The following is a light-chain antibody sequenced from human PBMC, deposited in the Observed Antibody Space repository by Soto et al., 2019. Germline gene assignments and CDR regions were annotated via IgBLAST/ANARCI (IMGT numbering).Light chain of an antibody. Sequence: DLQMTQSPSSLSASVGDRVTLTCRASQTINYYLNWYQQKTGQAPKLLIFGASTLQDGVPSRFSGSGSGIEFTLTISSLQPEDIATYYCHHTYSSPRAFGQGTRVEIK. V-gene: IGKV1-39*01. CDR3: HHTYSSPRA. CDR1: QTINYY. CDR2: GAS. J-gene: IGKJ1*01.